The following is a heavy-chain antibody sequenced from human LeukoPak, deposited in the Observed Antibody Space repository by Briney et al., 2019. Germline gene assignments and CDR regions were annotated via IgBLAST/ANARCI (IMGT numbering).Heavy chain of an antibody. J-gene: IGHJ5*02. CDR1: GYTFTIYG. D-gene: IGHD3-3*01. Sequence: GASVTVSCKASGYTFTIYGISWVRQAPGQGLEWMGWISAYNGNTNYAQRLQGRVTMTTDTSTSTAYMELRSLRSDDTAVYYCARESMSGWFDPWGQGTLVTVSS. CDR2: ISAYNGNT. V-gene: IGHV1-18*01. CDR3: ARESMSGWFDP.